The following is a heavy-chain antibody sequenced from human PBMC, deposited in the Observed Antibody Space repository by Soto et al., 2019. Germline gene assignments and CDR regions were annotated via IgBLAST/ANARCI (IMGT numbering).Heavy chain of an antibody. Sequence: QVQLVESGGGVVQPGRSLRLSCAASGFTFSSYGMHWVRQAPGKGLEWVAVIWYDGSNKYYADSVKGRFTISRDNSKNTLYLQMNSLRAEDTAVYYCARDLEVVVVPAAISLGWFDPWGQGPLVTVSS. CDR1: GFTFSSYG. D-gene: IGHD2-2*01. CDR2: IWYDGSNK. CDR3: ARDLEVVVVPAAISLGWFDP. J-gene: IGHJ5*02. V-gene: IGHV3-33*01.